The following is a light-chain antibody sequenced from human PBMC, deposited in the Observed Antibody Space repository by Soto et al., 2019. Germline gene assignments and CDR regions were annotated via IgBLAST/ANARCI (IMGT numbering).Light chain of an antibody. CDR3: QQLNSYPRT. Sequence: DIPLTQSPSFLSASVGDRVTITCRASQGISSYLAWYQQKPGKAPKLLIYAASTLQSGVPSRFSGSGSGKEFTLTISSLQPEDFATYYCQQLNSYPRTFGQGTKLEIK. V-gene: IGKV1-9*01. CDR2: AAS. CDR1: QGISSY. J-gene: IGKJ2*01.